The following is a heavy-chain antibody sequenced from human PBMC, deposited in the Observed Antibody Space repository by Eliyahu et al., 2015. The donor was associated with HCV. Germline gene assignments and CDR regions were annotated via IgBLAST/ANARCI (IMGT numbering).Heavy chain of an antibody. D-gene: IGHD6-6*01. Sequence: QLQLLESGPGLVKPSETLSLTCTVSGGSISSSIYYWGWIRQPPGKGLEWIWRSSYCGGSSSHPSLKSRVTISVDTSRNQFSLRLSSVTAADTAVYYCARDIAARPYYFYYMDVWGKGTTVTVSS. CDR1: GGSISSSIYY. J-gene: IGHJ6*03. V-gene: IGHV4-39*07. CDR2: SSYCGGS. CDR3: ARDIAARPYYFYYMDV.